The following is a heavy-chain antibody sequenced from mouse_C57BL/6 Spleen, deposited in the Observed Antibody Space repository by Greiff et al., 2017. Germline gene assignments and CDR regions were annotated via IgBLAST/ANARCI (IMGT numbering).Heavy chain of an antibody. CDR3: ASWGGSSPGWYFDV. V-gene: IGHV14-2*01. J-gene: IGHJ1*03. Sequence: VQLKQSGAELVKPGASVKLSCTASGFNIKDYYMHWVKQRTEQGLEWIGRIDPEDGETKYAPKFQGKATITADTSSNTAYLQLSSLTSEDTAVYYCASWGGSSPGWYFDVWGTGTTVTVSS. D-gene: IGHD1-1*01. CDR2: IDPEDGET. CDR1: GFNIKDYY.